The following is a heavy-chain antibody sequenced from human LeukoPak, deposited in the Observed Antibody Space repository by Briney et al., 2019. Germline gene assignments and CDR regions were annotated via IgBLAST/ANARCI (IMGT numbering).Heavy chain of an antibody. CDR1: GFSLSTSGVG. D-gene: IGHD6-13*01. Sequence: SGPTLVKPTQTLTLTRTFSGFSLSTSGVGVGWIRQPPGKALEWLALIYWDDDKRYSPSLKSRLTITKDTSKNQVVLTMTNMDPVDTATYYCAHRRYSRSWYILVSWIDPWGQGTLVTVSS. V-gene: IGHV2-5*02. J-gene: IGHJ5*02. CDR3: AHRRYSRSWYILVSWIDP. CDR2: IYWDDDK.